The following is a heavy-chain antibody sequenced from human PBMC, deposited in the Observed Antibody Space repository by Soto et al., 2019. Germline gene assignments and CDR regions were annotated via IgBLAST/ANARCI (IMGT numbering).Heavy chain of an antibody. Sequence: PGGSLRLSCAATGFMFGTYWMSWVRQAPGKGLEWVANIKHDGNEKYYADSVKGRFTVSRDNGKNFLHLQMSSLRGDDTGVYFCVRATLSWGHYYFRGLDVWGQGTTVTGSS. D-gene: IGHD3-22*01. CDR2: IKHDGNEK. CDR1: GFMFGTYW. J-gene: IGHJ6*02. V-gene: IGHV3-7*01. CDR3: VRATLSWGHYYFRGLDV.